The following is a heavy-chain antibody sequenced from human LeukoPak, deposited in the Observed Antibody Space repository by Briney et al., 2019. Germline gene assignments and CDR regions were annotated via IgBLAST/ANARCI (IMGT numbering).Heavy chain of an antibody. CDR1: GFTVSSNY. V-gene: IGHV3-66*01. Sequence: GGSLRLSCAASGFTVSSNYMSWVRQAPGKGLEWVSIIYSGGTTYYADSVQGRFTISRNNSKNTLYLQVNSLRAADTAVYYCARDGGITGTTEWGQGTLVTVSS. J-gene: IGHJ4*02. D-gene: IGHD1-20*01. CDR3: ARDGGITGTTE. CDR2: IYSGGTT.